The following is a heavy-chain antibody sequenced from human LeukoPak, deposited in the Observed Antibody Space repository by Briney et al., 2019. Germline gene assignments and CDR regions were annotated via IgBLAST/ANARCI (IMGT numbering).Heavy chain of an antibody. Sequence: GGSLRLSCSASGFTFSSFAMFWVRQAPGKGLEYVSGISSDGGRTNYADSVKARFTISRDNSRSSLYLQMNSLRTEDTAFYYCANSYTGSHFDYWGQGTLVTASS. J-gene: IGHJ4*02. CDR1: GFTFSSFA. CDR3: ANSYTGSHFDY. V-gene: IGHV3-64*04. CDR2: ISSDGGRT. D-gene: IGHD1-26*01.